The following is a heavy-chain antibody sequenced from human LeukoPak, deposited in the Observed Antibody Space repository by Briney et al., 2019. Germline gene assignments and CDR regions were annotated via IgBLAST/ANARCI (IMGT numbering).Heavy chain of an antibody. D-gene: IGHD3-3*01. CDR1: GGSISSYY. Sequence: PSETLSLTCTVSGGSISSYYWSWIRQPPGKGLEWIGYIYYSGSTNYNPSLKSRVTISVDTSKNQFSLKLSSVTAADTAVYYCATSHRYDFWSGYYRTYYYYYMDVWGKGTTVTVSS. CDR3: ATSHRYDFWSGYYRTYYYYYMDV. V-gene: IGHV4-59*01. CDR2: IYYSGST. J-gene: IGHJ6*03.